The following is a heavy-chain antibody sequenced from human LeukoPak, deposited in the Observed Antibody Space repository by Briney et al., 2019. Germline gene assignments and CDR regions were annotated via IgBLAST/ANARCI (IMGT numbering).Heavy chain of an antibody. CDR1: GFTFSSYA. V-gene: IGHV3-23*01. D-gene: IGHD2-2*01. J-gene: IGHJ6*02. CDR3: ARGGMGTNSQEYFYYGMDV. CDR2: ISGSGGST. Sequence: GGSLRLSCAASGFTFSSYAMSWVRQAPGKGLEWVSAISGSGGSTYYADSVKGRFTLSRDNGKNSLYLQMNSLRAEDTAVYYCARGGMGTNSQEYFYYGMDVWGQGTTVTVSS.